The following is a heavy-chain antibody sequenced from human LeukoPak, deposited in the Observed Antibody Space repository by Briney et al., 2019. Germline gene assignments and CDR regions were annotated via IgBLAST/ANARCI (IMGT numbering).Heavy chain of an antibody. CDR1: GFTFSSYW. CDR3: ARDHYRYYDFWSGSLFDY. V-gene: IGHV3-74*01. Sequence: GGSLRLSCAASGFTFSSYWMHWVRQAPGKGLVWVSRINSDGSSTSYADSVKGRFTISRDNAKNTLYLQMNSLRAEDTAVYYCARDHYRYYDFWSGSLFDYLGQGTLVTVSS. J-gene: IGHJ4*02. D-gene: IGHD3-3*01. CDR2: INSDGSST.